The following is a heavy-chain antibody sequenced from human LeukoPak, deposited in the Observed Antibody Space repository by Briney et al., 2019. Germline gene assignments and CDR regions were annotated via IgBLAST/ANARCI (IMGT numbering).Heavy chain of an antibody. CDR2: INPNSGGT. Sequence: ASVKVSCKASGGTFSSYAISWVRQAPGQGLEWMGWINPNSGGTNYAQKFQGRVTMTRDTSISTAYMELSSLRSDDTAVYYCARGVGGDHDYWDQGTLVTVSS. J-gene: IGHJ4*02. V-gene: IGHV1-2*02. CDR1: GGTFSSYA. CDR3: ARGVGGDHDY. D-gene: IGHD2-21*01.